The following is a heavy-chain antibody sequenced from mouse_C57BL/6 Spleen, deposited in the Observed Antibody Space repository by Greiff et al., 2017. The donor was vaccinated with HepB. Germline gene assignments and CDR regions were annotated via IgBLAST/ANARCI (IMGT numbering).Heavy chain of an antibody. CDR1: GYTFTSYW. J-gene: IGHJ1*03. Sequence: QVQLQQPGAELVKPGASVKLSCKASGYTFTSYWMHWVKQRPGQGLEWIGMIHPNSGSTNYNEKFKSKATLTVDKSSSTACMQLSSLTSEDSAVYDCAREAQDFDDWGTGTTVTVSS. CDR3: AREAQDFDD. CDR2: IHPNSGST. V-gene: IGHV1-64*01.